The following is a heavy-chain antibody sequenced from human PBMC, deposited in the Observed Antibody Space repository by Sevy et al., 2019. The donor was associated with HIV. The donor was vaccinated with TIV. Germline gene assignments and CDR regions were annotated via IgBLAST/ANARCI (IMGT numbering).Heavy chain of an antibody. CDR3: AREGCTKPHDY. V-gene: IGHV3-23*01. J-gene: IGHJ4*02. CDR1: GFTFSKYS. D-gene: IGHD2-8*01. CDR2: FSFGCGEI. Sequence: GGSLGLSCAASGFTFSKYSMSWVRQPPGKGLEWVSTFSFGCGEINYADSVKGRFTISRDNSKSSVYLQMNNLRPEDTAVYYCAREGCTKPHDYWGQGTLVTVSS.